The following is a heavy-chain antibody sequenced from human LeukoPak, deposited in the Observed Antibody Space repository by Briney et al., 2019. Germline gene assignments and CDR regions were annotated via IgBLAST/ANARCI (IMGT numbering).Heavy chain of an antibody. J-gene: IGHJ4*02. V-gene: IGHV3-30*02. CDR1: GFTFSSYG. CDR2: IRYDGSNK. D-gene: IGHD3-22*01. Sequence: GGSLRLSCAASGFTFSSYGMHWVRQAPGKGLEWVAFIRYDGSNKYYADSVKGRLTISRDNSKNTLYLQMNSLRAEDTAVYYCAKVGSHSSGYYYYFDYWGQGTLVTVSS. CDR3: AKVGSHSSGYYYYFDY.